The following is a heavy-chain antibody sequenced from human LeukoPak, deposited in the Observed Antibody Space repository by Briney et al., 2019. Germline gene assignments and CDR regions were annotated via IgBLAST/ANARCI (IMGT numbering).Heavy chain of an antibody. D-gene: IGHD1-20*01. CDR1: GYTLTELS. CDR3: ATSPRSYNWSSY. CDR2: FDPEDGET. J-gene: IGHJ4*02. Sequence: ASVKVSCKVSGYTLTELSMHWVRQAPGKGLEWMGGFDPEDGETIYAQKFQGRVTMTEDTSTDTAYMELSSLRSEDTAVYYCATSPRSYNWSSYWGQGTLVTVSS. V-gene: IGHV1-24*01.